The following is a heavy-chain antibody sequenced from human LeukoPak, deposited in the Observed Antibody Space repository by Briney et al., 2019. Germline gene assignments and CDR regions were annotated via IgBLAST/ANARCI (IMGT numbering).Heavy chain of an antibody. CDR3: AKGRQQWWTFDVLDN. D-gene: IGHD5-18*01. Sequence: PRGSLRLSCAASGFTFSSYGMHWVRQAPGKGLEWVALISFDGSKKYYADSVKGRFTISRDNSKNTLYLQMNSLTPDDTAVYYCAKGRQQWWTFDVLDNWGQGTMVSVSS. V-gene: IGHV3-30*18. CDR1: GFTFSSYG. J-gene: IGHJ3*02. CDR2: ISFDGSKK.